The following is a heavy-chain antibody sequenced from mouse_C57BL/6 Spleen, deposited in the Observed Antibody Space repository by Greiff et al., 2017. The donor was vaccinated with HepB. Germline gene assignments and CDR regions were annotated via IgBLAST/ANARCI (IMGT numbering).Heavy chain of an antibody. Sequence: ESGPGLVKPSQSLSLTCSVTGYSITSGYYWNWIRQFPGNKLEWMGYISYDGSNNYNPSLKNRISITRDTSKNQFFLKLNSVTAEDTATYYCASGTGRGFDFWGQGTTLTVSS. CDR3: ASGTGRGFDF. D-gene: IGHD3-3*01. V-gene: IGHV3-6*01. J-gene: IGHJ2*01. CDR1: GYSITSGYY. CDR2: ISYDGSN.